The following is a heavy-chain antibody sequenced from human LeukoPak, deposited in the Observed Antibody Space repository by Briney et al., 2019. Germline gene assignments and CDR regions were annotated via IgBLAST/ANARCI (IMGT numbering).Heavy chain of an antibody. CDR1: AYSFTTDW. CDR3: ARLGSGSYSPDNPPYYYYGMDV. D-gene: IGHD3-10*01. V-gene: IGHV5-51*01. Sequence: KFGESLKISCKASAYSFTTDWIGWVRQMPGKGLEWMAVIYPGDSRTRYNPSFEGQISISADQSTSTAYLQWGSLKASDTAMYYCARLGSGSYSPDNPPYYYYGMDVWGQGTTVTVSS. CDR2: IYPGDSRT. J-gene: IGHJ6*02.